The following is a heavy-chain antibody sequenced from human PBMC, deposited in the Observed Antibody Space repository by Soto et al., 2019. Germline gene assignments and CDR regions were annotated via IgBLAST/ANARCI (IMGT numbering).Heavy chain of an antibody. J-gene: IGHJ6*02. CDR2: MSYDGSME. Sequence: PGGSLRLSCAASGFTFGNYWMHWVRQAPGKGLEWVSMMSYDGSMEDYADSVKGRFTISRDNSKNTLYLQMNSLRVEDTALYYCANAFSMMAPYGMDVWGQGTTVTVSS. D-gene: IGHD3-16*01. V-gene: IGHV3-30*18. CDR3: ANAFSMMAPYGMDV. CDR1: GFTFGNYW.